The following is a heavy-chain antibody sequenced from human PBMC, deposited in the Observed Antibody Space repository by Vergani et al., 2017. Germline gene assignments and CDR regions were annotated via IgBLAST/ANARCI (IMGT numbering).Heavy chain of an antibody. J-gene: IGHJ4*02. CDR1: GGTFSSYT. Sequence: QVQLVQSGAEVKKPGSSVKVSCKASGGTFSSYTISWVRQAPGQGLEWMGRIIPILGIANYAQKFQGRVTITADKSTSTAYMELSSLRSEDTAVYYCARDGRLGRGGGYFDYWGQGTLVTVSS. CDR3: ARDGRLGRGGGYFDY. CDR2: IIPILGIA. V-gene: IGHV1-69*08. D-gene: IGHD1-1*01.